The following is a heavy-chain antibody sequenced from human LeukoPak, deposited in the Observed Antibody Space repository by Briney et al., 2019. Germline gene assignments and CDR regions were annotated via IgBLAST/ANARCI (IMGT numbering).Heavy chain of an antibody. CDR3: AKTPYHDYGDYVDY. Sequence: PRGSLRLSCAASGFTFSSYAMSWVRQAPGKGLEWVPAISGSGGSTYYADSVKGRFTISRDNSKNTLYLQMNSLRAEDTAVYYCAKTPYHDYGDYVDYWGQGTLVTVSS. V-gene: IGHV3-23*01. J-gene: IGHJ4*02. CDR1: GFTFSSYA. CDR2: ISGSGGST. D-gene: IGHD4-17*01.